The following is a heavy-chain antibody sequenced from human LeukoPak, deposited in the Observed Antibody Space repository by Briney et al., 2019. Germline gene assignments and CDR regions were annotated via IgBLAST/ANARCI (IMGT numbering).Heavy chain of an antibody. D-gene: IGHD2-2*01. CDR3: ATNAGPAALDAIDI. CDR1: GGSINRHY. CDR2: ISYRGST. J-gene: IGHJ3*02. V-gene: IGHV4-59*08. Sequence: SETLSLTCTVSGGSINRHYWSWIRQTPRKGLEWIGYISYRGSTNYNPSLKSRVTISVDPSNNQFSLGLSSVTAADTAVYYCATNAGPAALDAIDIWGQGTRVTVSS.